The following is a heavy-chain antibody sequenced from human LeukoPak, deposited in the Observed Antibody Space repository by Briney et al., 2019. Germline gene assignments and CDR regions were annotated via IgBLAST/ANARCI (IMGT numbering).Heavy chain of an antibody. CDR1: GYTFTSYG. D-gene: IGHD3-9*01. Sequence: ASVKVSCKASGYTFTSYGISWVRQAPGQGLEWMGWISAYNGNTNYAQKLQGRVTMTTDTSTSTAYMELRSLRSDDTAVYYCARDIVDILTGYYPYDAFDIWGRGTMVTVSS. CDR3: ARDIVDILTGYYPYDAFDI. V-gene: IGHV1-18*04. J-gene: IGHJ3*02. CDR2: ISAYNGNT.